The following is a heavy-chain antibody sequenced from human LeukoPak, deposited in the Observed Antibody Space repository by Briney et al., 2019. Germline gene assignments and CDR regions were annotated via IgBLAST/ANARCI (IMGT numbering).Heavy chain of an antibody. Sequence: GGSLRLSCAASGFTFSSYWMSWVRQAPGKGLEWVANIKQDGSEKYYVDSVKGRFTISRDNAKNSLYLQMNSLRAEDTAVYYCARGAHSSGWYLNFDYWGQGTLVTASS. CDR2: IKQDGSEK. D-gene: IGHD6-19*01. J-gene: IGHJ4*02. CDR3: ARGAHSSGWYLNFDY. V-gene: IGHV3-7*03. CDR1: GFTFSSYW.